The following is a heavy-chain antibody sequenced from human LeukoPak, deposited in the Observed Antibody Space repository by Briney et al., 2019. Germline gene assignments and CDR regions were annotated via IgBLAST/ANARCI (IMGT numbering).Heavy chain of an antibody. CDR1: GGSISISTYY. D-gene: IGHD3-9*01. J-gene: IGHJ3*02. Sequence: SETLSLTCTVSGGSISISTYYWGWIRQPPGKGLEWIGNIYHSGSTSYNPSLKSRVTISVDTSKNQFSLKLTSVTAADTAVYYCARGFDAHNAFDIWGQGTMVTVSS. CDR3: ARGFDAHNAFDI. CDR2: IYHSGST. V-gene: IGHV4-39*07.